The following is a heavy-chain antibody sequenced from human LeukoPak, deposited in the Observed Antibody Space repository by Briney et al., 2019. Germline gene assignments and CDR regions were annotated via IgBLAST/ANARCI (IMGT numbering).Heavy chain of an antibody. D-gene: IGHD6-19*01. V-gene: IGHV4-39*01. CDR2: IYYTGST. Sequence: SETLSLTCTASGASISGSGYYLGWIRQPPGKGLEWIGNIYYTGSTYYNASLQSRVTTSIDMSKNQFSLRLSSVTAADTAMYXXXKSGGYGLIDYWGQGTLVTVSS. CDR1: GASISGSGYY. CDR3: XKSGGYGLIDY. J-gene: IGHJ4*02.